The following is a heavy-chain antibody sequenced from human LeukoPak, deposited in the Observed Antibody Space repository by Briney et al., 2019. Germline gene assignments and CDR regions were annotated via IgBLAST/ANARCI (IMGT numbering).Heavy chain of an antibody. CDR1: GVSITDYY. CDR2: VSASGTA. Sequence: SETLSLICSVSGVSITDYYWNWIRQPAGKGLEWIGRVSASGTANYNPSLKSRVTLSVDTAQNQSPLKLTSVTGADAAVYYCAREDVVVFAFDLWGQGTKVTVSS. J-gene: IGHJ3*01. CDR3: AREDVVVFAFDL. V-gene: IGHV4-4*07. D-gene: IGHD3-22*01.